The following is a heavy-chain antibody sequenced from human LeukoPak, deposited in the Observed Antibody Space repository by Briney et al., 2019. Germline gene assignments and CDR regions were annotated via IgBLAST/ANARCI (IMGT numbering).Heavy chain of an antibody. D-gene: IGHD5-18*01. CDR1: GFTFDDYA. CDR3: AKEGGGYSYGYSEFDP. CDR2: ISWNSGSI. V-gene: IGHV3-9*03. Sequence: PGRSLRLFCAASGFTFDDYAMHWVRQAPGKGLEWVSGISWNSGSIGYADSVKGRFTISRDNAKNSLYLQMNSLRAEDMALYYCAKEGGGYSYGYSEFDPWGQGTLVTVSS. J-gene: IGHJ5*02.